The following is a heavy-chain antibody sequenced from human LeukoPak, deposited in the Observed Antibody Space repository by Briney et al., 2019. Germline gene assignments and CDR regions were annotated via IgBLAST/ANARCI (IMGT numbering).Heavy chain of an antibody. CDR3: ARERQWLALFDP. CDR2: IYYSGST. V-gene: IGHV4-59*01. D-gene: IGHD6-19*01. Sequence: SETLSLTCTVSGGSISSYYWSWIRQPPGKRLEWIGYIYYSGSTNYNPSLKSRVTISVDTSKNQFSLKLSSVTAADTAVYYCARERQWLALFDPWGQGTLFTVSS. CDR1: GGSISSYY. J-gene: IGHJ5*02.